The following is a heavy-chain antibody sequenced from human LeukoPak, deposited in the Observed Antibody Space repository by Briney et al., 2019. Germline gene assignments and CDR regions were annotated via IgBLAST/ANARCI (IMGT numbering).Heavy chain of an antibody. CDR3: ATSYDSSGNN. V-gene: IGHV3-7*01. CDR2: IKQDGSAK. Sequence: GGSLRLSCAASGFTFSIFWMSWVRQAPGKGLEWVANIKQDGSAKYYVDSVKGRFTISRDNARNSLYLEMNNLGAEDTAIYYCATSYDSSGNNWGQGTLVTVSS. D-gene: IGHD3-22*01. CDR1: GFTFSIFW. J-gene: IGHJ4*02.